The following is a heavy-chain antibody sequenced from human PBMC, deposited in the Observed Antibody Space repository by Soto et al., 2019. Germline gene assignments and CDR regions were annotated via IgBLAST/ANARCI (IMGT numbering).Heavy chain of an antibody. CDR2: ITGSGDYT. CDR1: GFTFSNYA. Sequence: EVQLLESGGGLAQPGASLRLSCAASGFTFSNYAMSWVRQAPGKGLEWVSSITGSGDYTYYADSVKGRFTISRDNSKNTLYLQMNSLSAGDTAVYYCAKARYFDSTGYLYYFDYWGQGTLITVSS. J-gene: IGHJ4*02. V-gene: IGHV3-23*01. D-gene: IGHD3-22*01. CDR3: AKARYFDSTGYLYYFDY.